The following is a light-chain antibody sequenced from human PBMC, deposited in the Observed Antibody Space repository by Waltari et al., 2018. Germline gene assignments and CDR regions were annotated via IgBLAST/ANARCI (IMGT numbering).Light chain of an antibody. CDR1: QSLSGSY. V-gene: IGKV3-20*01. J-gene: IGKJ1*01. CDR2: GAS. Sequence: EIVLPQSPGTLSLSPGESATLSCRASQSLSGSYLAWYQQKPGQTPRRLIYGASSRATGIPDRFSGSGSGTDFTLTISRLEPEDFAVYYCQQYVSSPGTFGQGTKVEIK. CDR3: QQYVSSPGT.